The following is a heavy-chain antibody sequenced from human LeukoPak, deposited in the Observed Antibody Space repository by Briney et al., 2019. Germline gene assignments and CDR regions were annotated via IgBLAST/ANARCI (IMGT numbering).Heavy chain of an antibody. CDR2: ISSSGRTI. Sequence: GGSLRLSCAGSGFTFSNYELNWVRQALGKGLEWVSYISSSGRTIYYADSVKGRFTISRDNAKNSLYLLMNSLRAEDTAVYYCARDGGASFSAFDSWGQGTLVTVSS. V-gene: IGHV3-48*03. J-gene: IGHJ4*02. CDR1: GFTFSNYE. CDR3: ARDGGASFSAFDS. D-gene: IGHD1-26*01.